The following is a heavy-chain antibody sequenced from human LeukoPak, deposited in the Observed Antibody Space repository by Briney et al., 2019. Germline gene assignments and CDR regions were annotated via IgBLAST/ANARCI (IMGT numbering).Heavy chain of an antibody. CDR1: LYSFRPYA. Sequence: GGALRLSSAHSLYSFRPYALNWVPDAPRKGLERVSYINPDSSDIHYGGSVRGRFTISRDNARNTLYLQLSSLRAEDSGVYYCARDTFQPGLIDSWGQGTLVTVSS. CDR2: INPDSSDI. CDR3: ARDTFQPGLIDS. J-gene: IGHJ4*02. D-gene: IGHD2-2*01. V-gene: IGHV3-21*05.